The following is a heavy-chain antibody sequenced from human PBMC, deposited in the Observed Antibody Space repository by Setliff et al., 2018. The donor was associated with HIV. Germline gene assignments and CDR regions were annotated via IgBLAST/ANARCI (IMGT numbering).Heavy chain of an antibody. Sequence: AASVKVSCKASGYTFTSYIMNWVRQAPGQGLEWMGGIIPIFGTTNYAQKFQGRVTITTDESTTTAYMELSSLRSEDTALYYCASDYYDSSGYPQGAFDIWGQGTMVTVSS. CDR2: IIPIFGTT. CDR3: ASDYYDSSGYPQGAFDI. D-gene: IGHD3-22*01. J-gene: IGHJ3*02. V-gene: IGHV1-69*05. CDR1: GYTFTSYI.